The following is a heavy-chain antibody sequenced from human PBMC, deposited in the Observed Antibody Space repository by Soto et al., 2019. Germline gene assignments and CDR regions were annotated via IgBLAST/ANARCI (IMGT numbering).Heavy chain of an antibody. D-gene: IGHD3-3*01. Sequence: EMQLLESGGDLVQPGGSLRLSCAASGFTFSSYAMTWVRQAPGKGLEYVSAISGRGVTTYYADSMKGRFTISRDNSQNTLSLQPNSLRADDTGVYYCAKDRGAIGMGAAFGCWGQGTMVTVSS. J-gene: IGHJ3*01. CDR3: AKDRGAIGMGAAFGC. CDR2: ISGRGVTT. CDR1: GFTFSSYA. V-gene: IGHV3-23*01.